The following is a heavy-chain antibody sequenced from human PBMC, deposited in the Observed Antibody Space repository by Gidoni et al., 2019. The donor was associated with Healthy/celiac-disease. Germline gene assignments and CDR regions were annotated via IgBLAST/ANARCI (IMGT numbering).Heavy chain of an antibody. V-gene: IGHV3-48*03. D-gene: IGHD4-17*01. CDR2: ISSSGSTI. J-gene: IGHJ3*02. CDR1: GFPFSSYE. CDR3: ARSDYGGPSAFDI. Sequence: EVQLVESGGGLVQPGGSLRLSCAASGFPFSSYEMNWVRQAPRKGLEWVSYISSSGSTIYYADSVKGRFTISRDNAKNSLYLQMNSLRAEDTAVYYCARSDYGGPSAFDIWGQGTMVTVSS.